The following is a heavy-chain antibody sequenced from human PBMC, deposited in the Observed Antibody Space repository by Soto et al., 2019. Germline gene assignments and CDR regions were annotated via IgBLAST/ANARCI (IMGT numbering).Heavy chain of an antibody. CDR1: GFTFSDHV. CDR3: TKNLDATSWYYFDY. D-gene: IGHD2-2*01. CDR2: ISGRGDTI. Sequence: GGSLRLSCATSGFTFSDHVMTWVRQAPGKGLEWVSSISGRGDTIYTADSVKGRLTISRDNSKNTPYLQMDSLRAEDTAMYYCTKNLDATSWYYFDYWGLGTLVTVSS. V-gene: IGHV3-23*01. J-gene: IGHJ4*02.